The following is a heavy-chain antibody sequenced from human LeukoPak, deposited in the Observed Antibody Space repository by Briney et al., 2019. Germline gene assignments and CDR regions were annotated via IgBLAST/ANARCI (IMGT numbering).Heavy chain of an antibody. D-gene: IGHD3-3*01. CDR2: ISAYNGNT. CDR1: GYTFTSYG. V-gene: IGHV1-18*01. CDR3: ARGGEVTIFGVVTLDY. Sequence: ASVKVSCKASGYTFTSYGISWVRQTPGQGLEWMGWISAYNGNTNYAQKLQGRVTMTTDTSTSTAYMGLRSLRSDDTAVYYCARGGEVTIFGVVTLDYWGQGTLVTVSS. J-gene: IGHJ4*02.